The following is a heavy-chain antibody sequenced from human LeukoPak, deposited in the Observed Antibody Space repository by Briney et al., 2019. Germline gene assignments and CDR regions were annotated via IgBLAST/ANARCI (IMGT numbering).Heavy chain of an antibody. D-gene: IGHD1-26*01. CDR1: GFTFSSYA. Sequence: PGGSLRLSCASSGFTFSSYAMSWVRQAPGKGLEWVSTIGGTGVRTYYADSVKGRFTISRDNSKNTLYLQINSLRAEDTAVYYCARSSSGSGGYYMDVWGKGTTVTVSS. CDR3: ARSSSGSGGYYMDV. V-gene: IGHV3-23*01. J-gene: IGHJ6*03. CDR2: IGGTGVRT.